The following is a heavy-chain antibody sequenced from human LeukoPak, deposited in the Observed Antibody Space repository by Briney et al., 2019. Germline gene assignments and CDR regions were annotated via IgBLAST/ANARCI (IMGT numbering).Heavy chain of an antibody. CDR2: IKPNNGGT. V-gene: IGHV1-2*02. D-gene: IGHD2-2*01. CDR3: ARARGAIVVVPAAIWFDP. Sequence: ASVKVSCEASGYTFTGYYMHWVRQAPGQGLEWMGWIKPNNGGTNYAQKFQGRVTMTRDTSISTAYMELSRLRSDDTAVYYCARARGAIVVVPAAIWFDPWGQGTLVTVSS. CDR1: GYTFTGYY. J-gene: IGHJ5*02.